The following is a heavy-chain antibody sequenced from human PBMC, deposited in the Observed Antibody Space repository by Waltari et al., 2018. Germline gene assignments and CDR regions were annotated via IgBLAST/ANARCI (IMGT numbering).Heavy chain of an antibody. V-gene: IGHV4-61*02. CDR2: IYTSGST. D-gene: IGHD6-19*01. Sequence: QVQLQESGPGLVKPSETLSLTCTVSGGSISSGSYHWSWTRQPAGKGLEWVGRIYTSGSTSYNPSLKSRVTISVDTSKNQFSLKLSSVTAADTAVYYCARARVAGTPLDYWGQGTQVTVSS. CDR1: GGSISSGSYH. CDR3: ARARVAGTPLDY. J-gene: IGHJ4*02.